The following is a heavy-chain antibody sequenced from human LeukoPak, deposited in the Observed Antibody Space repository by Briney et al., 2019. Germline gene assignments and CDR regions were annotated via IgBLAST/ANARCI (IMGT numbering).Heavy chain of an antibody. Sequence: PGGSLRLSCAASGFTFNIYSMNWVRQAPGKGLEWVSYISSSSSTIYYADSVKGRFTISRDDAKNSLYLQMNSLRAEDTAVYYCSRTPTSGGYWGHGTLVTVSS. V-gene: IGHV3-48*01. J-gene: IGHJ4*01. CDR2: ISSSSSTI. CDR3: SRTPTSGGY. CDR1: GFTFNIYS.